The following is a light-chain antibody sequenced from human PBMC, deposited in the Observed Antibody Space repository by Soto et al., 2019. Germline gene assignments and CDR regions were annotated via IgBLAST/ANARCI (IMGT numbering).Light chain of an antibody. V-gene: IGKV1-5*03. Sequence: DIQMTQSPSTLSASVGDRVTITCRASQSISSWLAWYQQKPGKAPKLLIYKASSLESEVPSRFSGSGSGTEFTLTISSLQPDDFATYYCQQYNSYSQTFGQGTKVDIK. CDR1: QSISSW. CDR3: QQYNSYSQT. J-gene: IGKJ1*01. CDR2: KAS.